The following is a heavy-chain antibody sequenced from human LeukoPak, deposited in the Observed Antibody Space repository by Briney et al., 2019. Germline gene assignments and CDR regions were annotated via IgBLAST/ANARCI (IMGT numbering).Heavy chain of an antibody. Sequence: SDTLSLTCTVSGRSISSSSYYWGWIRQPPGKGLEWIGSIYYSGSTYYHPSLKSQVTISVDTSINQFSLKLRSVTAADTAVYYCATTMATVTTGDYWGQGTLVTVSS. D-gene: IGHD4-11*01. CDR2: IYYSGST. V-gene: IGHV4-39*01. J-gene: IGHJ4*02. CDR3: ATTMATVTTGDY. CDR1: GRSISSSSYY.